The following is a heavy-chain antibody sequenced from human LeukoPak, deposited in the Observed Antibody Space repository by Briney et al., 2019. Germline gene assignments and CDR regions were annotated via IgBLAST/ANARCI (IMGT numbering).Heavy chain of an antibody. CDR3: ARDAEMATTFYYYYGMDV. CDR1: GFTVSSNY. Sequence: GGSLRLSCAASGFTVSSNYMSWVRQAPGKGLEWVSSISSSSSYIYYADSVKGRFTISRDNAKNSLYLQMNSLRAEDTAVYYCARDAEMATTFYYYYGMDVWGQGTTVTVSS. D-gene: IGHD5-24*01. V-gene: IGHV3-21*01. J-gene: IGHJ6*02. CDR2: ISSSSSYI.